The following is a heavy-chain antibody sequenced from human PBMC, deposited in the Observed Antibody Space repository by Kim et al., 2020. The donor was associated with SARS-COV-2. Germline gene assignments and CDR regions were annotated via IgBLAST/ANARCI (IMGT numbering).Heavy chain of an antibody. Sequence: SETLSLTCTVSGGSISSYYWSWIRQPPGKGLEWIGYICYSGSTNYNPSLKSRVTISLDTSKNQFSLKLSSVTAADTAVYYCARELWESGEYFFDYWGQGTLGTVSS. CDR2: ICYSGST. CDR1: GGSISSYY. D-gene: IGHD1-26*01. CDR3: ARELWESGEYFFDY. V-gene: IGHV4-59*13. J-gene: IGHJ4*02.